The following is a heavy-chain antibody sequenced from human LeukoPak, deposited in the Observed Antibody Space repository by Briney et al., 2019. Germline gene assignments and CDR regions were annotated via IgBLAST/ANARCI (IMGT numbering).Heavy chain of an antibody. V-gene: IGHV5-51*01. CDR2: IYPGDSGT. CDR3: ARGRTVTTQYYFDY. J-gene: IGHJ4*02. Sequence: GESLQISCQGSGYSFTNYWIGWVRQMPGKGLEWMGIIYPGDSGTRYSPSFQGQVTISADKSISAAYLQWSSLKASDTAMYYCARGRTVTTQYYFDYWGQGTLVTVSS. D-gene: IGHD4-11*01. CDR1: GYSFTNYW.